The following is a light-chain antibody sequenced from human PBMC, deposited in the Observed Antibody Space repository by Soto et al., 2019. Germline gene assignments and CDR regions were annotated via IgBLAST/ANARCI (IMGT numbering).Light chain of an antibody. J-gene: IGKJ3*01. V-gene: IGKV1-39*01. CDR2: AAS. CDR3: QQSYSAPFT. CDR1: QSIRNY. Sequence: DIHMTQSPSSLAASVGDRVTITCRASQSIRNYLNWYQQKPGKAPKLLIYAASSLQSGVPSRFSGSGSGTDFTLTISSLQPEDFATYYCQQSYSAPFTFGPGTKVDIK.